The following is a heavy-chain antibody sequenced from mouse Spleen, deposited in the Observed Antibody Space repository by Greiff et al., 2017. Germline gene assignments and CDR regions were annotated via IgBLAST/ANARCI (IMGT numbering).Heavy chain of an antibody. CDR1: GYAFSSSW. CDR3: ARPNWDRWYFDV. J-gene: IGHJ1*03. Sequence: QVQLQQSGPELVKPGASVKMSCKASGYAFSSSWMNWVKQRPGKGLEWIGRIYPGDGDTNYNGKFKGKATLTADKSSSTAYMQLSSLTSEDSAVYFCARPNWDRWYFDVWGTGTTVTVSS. CDR2: IYPGDGDT. V-gene: IGHV1-82*01. D-gene: IGHD4-1*01.